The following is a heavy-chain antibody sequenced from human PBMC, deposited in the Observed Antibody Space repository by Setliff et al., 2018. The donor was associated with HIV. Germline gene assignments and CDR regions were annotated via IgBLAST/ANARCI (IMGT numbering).Heavy chain of an antibody. Sequence: SVKVSCKASGGTFSSYGISWVRQAPGQGLEWTGGIIPMFGTGFYAQKFQGRVTITTDESRSTAYMELSSLSSEDTAVFYCARVGHSSSYHYYGMDVWGQGTTVTVSS. D-gene: IGHD6-13*01. CDR1: GGTFSSYG. V-gene: IGHV1-69*05. CDR2: IIPMFGTG. J-gene: IGHJ6*02. CDR3: ARVGHSSSYHYYGMDV.